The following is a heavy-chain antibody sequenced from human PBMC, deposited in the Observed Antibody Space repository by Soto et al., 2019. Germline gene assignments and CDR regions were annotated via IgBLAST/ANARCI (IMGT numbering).Heavy chain of an antibody. CDR3: ASLDYGDYRDDY. CDR1: GGSFSGYY. J-gene: IGHJ4*02. CDR2: INHSGTT. Sequence: QVQLQQWGAGLLKPSETLSLTCAVSGGSFSGYYWSWIRQPPGKGLEWIGEINHSGTTNYNPSLKSRVTISVDTSKDQYSLNLSSVTAADTAVYYCASLDYGDYRDDYWGQGTLVTVSS. V-gene: IGHV4-34*01. D-gene: IGHD4-17*01.